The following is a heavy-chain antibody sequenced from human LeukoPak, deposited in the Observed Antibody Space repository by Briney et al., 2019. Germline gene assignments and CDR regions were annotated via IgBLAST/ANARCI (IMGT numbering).Heavy chain of an antibody. D-gene: IGHD6-19*01. J-gene: IGHJ4*02. Sequence: GGSLRLSCAASGFTVSSNYMSWVRQAPGKGLEWVSVIHSGGSTYYADSVKGRFTISRDNSKNTLYLQMNSLRAEDTAVYYCARGRKQWLAIYYFDYWGQGTLVTVSS. CDR1: GFTVSSNY. CDR3: ARGRKQWLAIYYFDY. V-gene: IGHV3-53*01. CDR2: IHSGGST.